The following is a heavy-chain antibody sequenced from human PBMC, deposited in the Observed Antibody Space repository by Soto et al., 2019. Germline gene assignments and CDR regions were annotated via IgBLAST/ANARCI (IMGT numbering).Heavy chain of an antibody. J-gene: IGHJ4*02. CDR3: ARESEDLTSNFDY. Sequence: EVQLVESGGGLVKPGVSLRRSCAASGFTLTRYSLNWVRQAPGKGLEWFSSISSTTNYIYYAYSLKGRFTVSRDNAKNSVYLEMNSLSAEDRAVYDCARESEDLTSNFDYWGQGTLVTVSS. CDR1: GFTLTRYS. V-gene: IGHV3-21*01. CDR2: ISSTTNYI.